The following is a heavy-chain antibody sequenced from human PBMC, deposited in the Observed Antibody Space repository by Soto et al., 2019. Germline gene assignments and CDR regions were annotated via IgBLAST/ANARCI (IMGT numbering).Heavy chain of an antibody. D-gene: IGHD6-19*01. Sequence: EVQLVQSGAEVKTPGESLKISCKGSGYSFTSYWIGWVRQMPGKGLEWMGIIYPGDSDTRYSPSFQGQVTISADKSISTAYLQWSNLKASDTAMYYCASSTIAVAELVGGDAFDIWGQGTMVTVSS. CDR2: IYPGDSDT. V-gene: IGHV5-51*01. CDR1: GYSFTSYW. CDR3: ASSTIAVAELVGGDAFDI. J-gene: IGHJ3*02.